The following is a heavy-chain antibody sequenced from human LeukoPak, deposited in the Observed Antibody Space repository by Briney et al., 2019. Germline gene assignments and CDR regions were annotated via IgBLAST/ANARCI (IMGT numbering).Heavy chain of an antibody. CDR1: GGSNSRCY. J-gene: IGHJ5*02. D-gene: IGHD5-18*01. CDR2: IYTSGST. CDR3: ARDRGGYSYGYSWFDP. Sequence: SETLSLTCTVSGGSNSRCYWSWIRQPAGKGLEWIGRIYTSGSTNYNPSLKSRVTMSVDTSKNQFSLKLSSVTAADTAVYYCARDRGGYSYGYSWFDPWGQGTLVTVSS. V-gene: IGHV4-4*07.